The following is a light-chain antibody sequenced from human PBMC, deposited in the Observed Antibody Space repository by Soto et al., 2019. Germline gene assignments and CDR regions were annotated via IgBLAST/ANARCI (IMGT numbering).Light chain of an antibody. Sequence: EIVLTQSPGTLSLSPGERATLSCRANQSVSSSYLAWYQQKPGQAPRLLIYLASSRATGIPDRFSGSGSGTDFTLTISRLEPEDFAVYYCQQYGSSPPWTFGQGTKVEIK. CDR2: LAS. CDR3: QQYGSSPPWT. V-gene: IGKV3-20*01. CDR1: QSVSSSY. J-gene: IGKJ1*01.